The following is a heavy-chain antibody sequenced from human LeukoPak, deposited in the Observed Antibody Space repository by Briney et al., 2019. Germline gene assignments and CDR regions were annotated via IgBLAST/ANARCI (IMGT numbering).Heavy chain of an antibody. J-gene: IGHJ4*02. CDR1: GGSISSYY. CDR2: IYSTGST. Sequence: SETLSLTCTVSGGSISSYYWSWIRQPAGKGLEWIGRIYSTGSTNYNPSLKSRVTMSVDTSKNQFSLRLRSVTAADTAVYYCVRQIASAGTAGFDFWGQGALVTVSS. CDR3: VRQIASAGTAGFDF. D-gene: IGHD6-13*01. V-gene: IGHV4-4*07.